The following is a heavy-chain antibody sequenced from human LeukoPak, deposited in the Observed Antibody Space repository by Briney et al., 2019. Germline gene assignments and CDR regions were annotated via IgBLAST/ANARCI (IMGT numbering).Heavy chain of an antibody. D-gene: IGHD3-22*01. Sequence: SETLSLTCAVYGGSFSGYYWSWIRQPPGKGLEWIRSIYHSGSTYYNPSLKSRVTISLDTSKNQFSLRLNSVTAADTAVYYCARASMIEPFDYWGQGTLVTVSS. CDR2: IYHSGST. CDR3: ARASMIEPFDY. V-gene: IGHV4-34*01. CDR1: GGSFSGYY. J-gene: IGHJ4*02.